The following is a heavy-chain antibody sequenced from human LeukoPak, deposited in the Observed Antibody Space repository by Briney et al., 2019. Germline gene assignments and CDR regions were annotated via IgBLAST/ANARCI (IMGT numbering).Heavy chain of an antibody. Sequence: GGSLRLSCAASGLTLSDAWLTWVRQAPGKGLEWVARIKSKIDGGIKDYAAPVKGTFTIPRDDSENTVYLQMNSLKIEDTAVYCATGRSGYFDSWGQGTLVTVSS. CDR1: GLTLSDAW. V-gene: IGHV3-15*01. J-gene: IGHJ4*02. CDR3: ATGRSGYFDS. CDR2: IKSKIDGGIK.